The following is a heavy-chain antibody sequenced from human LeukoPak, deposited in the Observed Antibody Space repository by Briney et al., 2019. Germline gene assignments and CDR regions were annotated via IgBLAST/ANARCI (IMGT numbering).Heavy chain of an antibody. Sequence: GGSLRLSCAASGFTFSSNAMSWVRQAPGKWLEWVSAISGSGGSTYYADSVKGRLTIHRNNTKNTLNLPMNSLRAEDRAVYYCAKGAVVVAAIPLTLNWFDPWGQGTLVTVSS. CDR3: AKGAVVVAAIPLTLNWFDP. D-gene: IGHD2-15*01. CDR2: ISGSGGST. V-gene: IGHV3-23*01. J-gene: IGHJ5*02. CDR1: GFTFSSNA.